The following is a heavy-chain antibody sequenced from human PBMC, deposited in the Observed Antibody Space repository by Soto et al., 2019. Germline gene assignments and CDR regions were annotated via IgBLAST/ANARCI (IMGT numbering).Heavy chain of an antibody. Sequence: GGSLRLSCAASGFTVSSIYMSWVRQAPGKGLEWVSVIYSGGSTYYADSVKGRFTISRDNSKNTLYLQMNSLRAEDTAVYYCARDPDYYYDYWGQGTLVTVSS. CDR1: GFTVSSIY. J-gene: IGHJ4*02. V-gene: IGHV3-53*01. CDR2: IYSGGST. D-gene: IGHD4-17*01. CDR3: ARDPDYYYDY.